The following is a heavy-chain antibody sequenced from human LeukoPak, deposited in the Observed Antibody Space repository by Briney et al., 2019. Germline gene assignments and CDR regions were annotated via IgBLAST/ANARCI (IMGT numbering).Heavy chain of an antibody. Sequence: GGSLRLSCAASGFTFSSYAMSWVRQAPGKGLEWVSGINDDGGSTYYADSVKGRFTISRDNSRNTLYLQMNSLRADDTAVYYCAKEGHKHGIPYFDCWGQGALVTVSS. V-gene: IGHV3-23*01. CDR1: GFTFSSYA. D-gene: IGHD2-8*01. CDR2: INDDGGST. J-gene: IGHJ4*02. CDR3: AKEGHKHGIPYFDC.